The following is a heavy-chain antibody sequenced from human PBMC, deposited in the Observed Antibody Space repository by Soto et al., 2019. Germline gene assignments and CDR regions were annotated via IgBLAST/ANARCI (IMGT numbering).Heavy chain of an antibody. Sequence: PGGSLRLACAASGFTFSSYAMSWVRQAPGKGLEWVSAISGSGGSTYYADSVKGRFTISRDNSKNTLYLQMNSLRAEDTAVYYCAKADFLECLWLCTLPDYWAQRTLVTVSS. J-gene: IGHJ4*02. CDR1: GFTFSSYA. V-gene: IGHV3-23*01. D-gene: IGHD3-3*01. CDR3: AKADFLECLWLCTLPDY. CDR2: ISGSGGST.